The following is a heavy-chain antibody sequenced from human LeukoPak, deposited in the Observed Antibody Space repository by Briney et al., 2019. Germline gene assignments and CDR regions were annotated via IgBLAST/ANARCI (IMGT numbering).Heavy chain of an antibody. D-gene: IGHD3-9*01. Sequence: GGSLRLSCAASGFTFSSYWMSWVRQAPGKGLEWVANIKQDGSQKYYVDSVKGRFTISRDNAKNSLYLQMNSLRAEDTAVYYCAGLRYFDWLLLDFWGQGTLVTVSS. V-gene: IGHV3-7*01. CDR2: IKQDGSQK. CDR1: GFTFSSYW. J-gene: IGHJ4*02. CDR3: AGLRYFDWLLLDF.